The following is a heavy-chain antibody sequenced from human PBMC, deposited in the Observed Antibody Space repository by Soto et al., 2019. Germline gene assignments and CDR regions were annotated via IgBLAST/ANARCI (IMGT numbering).Heavy chain of an antibody. CDR3: ARDHFADQWLGYFDY. CDR1: GDSVSSNSAT. CDR2: TYYRSKWYN. Sequence: PSQTLSLTCILSGDSVSSNSATWNWIRQSPSRGLEWLGRTYYRSKWYNDYAVSVKSRITINPDTSKNQFSLQLNSVSPEDTAVYYCARDHFADQWLGYFDYWGQGTLVTVSS. J-gene: IGHJ4*02. V-gene: IGHV6-1*01. D-gene: IGHD6-19*01.